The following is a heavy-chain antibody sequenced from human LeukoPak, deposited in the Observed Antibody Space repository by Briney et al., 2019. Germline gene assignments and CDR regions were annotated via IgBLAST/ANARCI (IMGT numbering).Heavy chain of an antibody. V-gene: IGHV3-30*18. CDR1: GFPFSSYG. D-gene: IGHD3-10*01. Sequence: GGSLRLSCAASGFPFSSYGMHWVRQAPGKGLEWVAVISYDGSNKYYADSVKGRFTISRDNSKNTLYLQMNSLRAEDTAVYYCAKDGRYGDYYYYYMDVWGKGTTVTVSS. J-gene: IGHJ6*03. CDR2: ISYDGSNK. CDR3: AKDGRYGDYYYYYMDV.